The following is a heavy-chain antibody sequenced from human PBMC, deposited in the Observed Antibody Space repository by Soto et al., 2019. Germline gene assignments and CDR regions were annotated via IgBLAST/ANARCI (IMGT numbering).Heavy chain of an antibody. Sequence: QVQLVESGGGLVKPGESLRLSCAASGFTFSDHYVTWIRQAPGKGLEWVSYISNSGSTIHYADSVKGRFTISRDKAENSLYLQMNSMRAEDTAVYYCARVGEMTYKDWGQGTLVTVSS. CDR1: GFTFSDHY. CDR2: ISNSGSTI. V-gene: IGHV3-11*01. D-gene: IGHD3-3*01. CDR3: ARVGEMTYKD. J-gene: IGHJ4*02.